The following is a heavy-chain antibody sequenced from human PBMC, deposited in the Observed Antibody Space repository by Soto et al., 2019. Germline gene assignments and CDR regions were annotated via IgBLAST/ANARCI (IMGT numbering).Heavy chain of an antibody. CDR2: ISSSSSTI. V-gene: IGHV3-48*02. D-gene: IGHD2-15*01. CDR1: GFTFSSFS. J-gene: IGHJ4*02. Sequence: EVQLMESGGGLVQPGGSLRLSCAASGFTFSSFSMHWVRQAPGKGLEWVSYISSSSSTIYYADSVRGRFTISRDNAKNSLYLQMNSLRDEGTAVFYCARDAPRCSGGTCLDYWGQGTLVTVSS. CDR3: ARDAPRCSGGTCLDY.